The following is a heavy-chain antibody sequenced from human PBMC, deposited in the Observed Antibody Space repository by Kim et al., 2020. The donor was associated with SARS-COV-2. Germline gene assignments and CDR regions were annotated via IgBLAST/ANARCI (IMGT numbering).Heavy chain of an antibody. CDR1: GGSISSGGYY. V-gene: IGHV4-31*03. CDR3: ARCQSGGTGDWFDP. CDR2: IYYSGST. Sequence: SETLSLTCTVSGGSISSGGYYWSWIRQHPGKGLEWIGYIYYSGSTYYNPSLKSRVTISVDTSKNQFSLKLSSVTAADTAVYYCARCQSGGTGDWFDPWGQGTLVTVSS. D-gene: IGHD2-15*01. J-gene: IGHJ5*02.